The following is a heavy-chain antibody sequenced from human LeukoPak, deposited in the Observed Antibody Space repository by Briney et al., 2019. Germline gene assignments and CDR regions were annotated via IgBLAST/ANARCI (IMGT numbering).Heavy chain of an antibody. V-gene: IGHV4-4*07. D-gene: IGHD1-1*01. J-gene: IGHJ5*02. CDR3: ARHWSRLKLTGTTSDWFDP. CDR1: GGSISSYY. CDR2: IYTSGST. Sequence: SETLSLTRTVSGGSISSYYWSWIRQPAGKGLEWIGRIYTSGSTNYNPSLKSRVTMSVDTSKNQFSLKLSSVTAADTAVYYCARHWSRLKLTGTTSDWFDPWGQGTLVTVSS.